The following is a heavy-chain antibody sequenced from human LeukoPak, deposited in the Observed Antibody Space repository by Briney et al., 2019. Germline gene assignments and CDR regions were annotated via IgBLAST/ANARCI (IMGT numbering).Heavy chain of an antibody. Sequence: ASVKVSCKASGGTFSSYAISWVRQAPGQGLEWMGWINPNSGGSTSYAQKFQGRVTMTRDTSTSTVYMELSSLRSEDTAVYYCARESPKQQLDHDAFDIWGQGTMVTVSS. CDR3: ARESPKQQLDHDAFDI. CDR1: GGTFSSYA. D-gene: IGHD6-13*01. V-gene: IGHV1-46*01. J-gene: IGHJ3*02. CDR2: INPNSGGST.